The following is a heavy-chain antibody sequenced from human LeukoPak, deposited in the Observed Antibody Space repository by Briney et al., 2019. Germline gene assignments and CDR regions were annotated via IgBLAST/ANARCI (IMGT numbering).Heavy chain of an antibody. D-gene: IGHD5-24*01. CDR2: ISAYNGDT. V-gene: IGHV1-18*01. CDR3: GRVDMATTKDY. J-gene: IGHJ4*02. CDR1: GYTFTSYS. Sequence: ASVKVSCKTSGYTFTSYSITWVRRAPGQGLEWLGWISAYNGDTKYAQNLQGRVTMTTDTSTSTAYMELRSLRSDDTAVYYCGRVDMATTKDYWGQGTLVTVSS.